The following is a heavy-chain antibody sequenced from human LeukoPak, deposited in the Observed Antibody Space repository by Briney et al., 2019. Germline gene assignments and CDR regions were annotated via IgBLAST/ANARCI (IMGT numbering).Heavy chain of an antibody. D-gene: IGHD4-17*01. V-gene: IGHV3-20*04. CDR3: ARDNDYGDYVGFWYFDL. J-gene: IGHJ2*01. CDR1: GFTFDDYG. CDR2: INWNGGRT. Sequence: GGSLRLSCAASGFTFDDYGMSGVRQAPGKGLEWVSGINWNGGRTGYADSVKGRFTISRDNAKNSLYLQMNSLRAEDTALYYCARDNDYGDYVGFWYFDLWGRGTLVTVSS.